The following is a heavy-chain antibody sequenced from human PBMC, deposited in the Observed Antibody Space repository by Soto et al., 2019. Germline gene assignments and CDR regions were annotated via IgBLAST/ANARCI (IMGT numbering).Heavy chain of an antibody. V-gene: IGHV3-30*03. CDR3: APWFGACDY. D-gene: IGHD3-10*01. CDR2: ISYDGSNK. J-gene: IGHJ4*02. CDR1: GFTFSSYG. Sequence: QVQLVESGGGVVQPGRSLRLSCAASGFTFSSYGMHWVRQAPGKGLEWVAVISYDGSNKYYADSVKGRFTISRDNSTNTLYLQMNSLRDEDTAVYYCAPWFGACDYWGQGTLVTVSS.